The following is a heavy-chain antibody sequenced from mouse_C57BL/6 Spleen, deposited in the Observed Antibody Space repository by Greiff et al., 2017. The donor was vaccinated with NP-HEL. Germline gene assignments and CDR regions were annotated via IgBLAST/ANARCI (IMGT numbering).Heavy chain of an antibody. CDR2: IHPNSGST. J-gene: IGHJ4*01. D-gene: IGHD2-4*01. Sequence: QVQLQQPGAELVKPGASVKLSCKASGYTFTSYWMHWVKQRPGQGLEWIGMIHPNSGSTNYNEKFKSKATLTVDKSSSTAYKQLSSLTSEYSAVYYCARGEGLPHYYAMDYWGQGTSVTVSS. V-gene: IGHV1-64*01. CDR1: GYTFTSYW. CDR3: ARGEGLPHYYAMDY.